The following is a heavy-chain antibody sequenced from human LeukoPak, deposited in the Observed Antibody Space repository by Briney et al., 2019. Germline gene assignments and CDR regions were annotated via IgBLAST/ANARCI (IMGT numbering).Heavy chain of an antibody. J-gene: IGHJ4*02. CDR3: ARDKGYYDSSGYIGGYYFDY. Sequence: GGSLRLSCAASGFTFSSYAMHWVRQAPGKGLEWVAVISYDGSNKYYADSVKGRFTISRDNSKNTLYLQMNSLRAEDTAVYYCARDKGYYDSSGYIGGYYFDYWGQGTLVTVSS. CDR2: ISYDGSNK. V-gene: IGHV3-30*04. D-gene: IGHD3-22*01. CDR1: GFTFSSYA.